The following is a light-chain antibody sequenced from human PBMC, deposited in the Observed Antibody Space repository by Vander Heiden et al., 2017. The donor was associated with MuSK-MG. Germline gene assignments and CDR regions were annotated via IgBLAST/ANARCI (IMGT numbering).Light chain of an antibody. Sequence: DIQMTPPPSALSSSVGDKVTITCRASQSSSSYLNWYQQKPGKAPKLLIYAASSLQSGVPSRFSGSGSGTDFTLTISRLQPEDFATYYCQQCESTPLTFGQGTKVXIK. CDR1: QSSSSY. CDR2: AAS. V-gene: IGKV1-39*01. J-gene: IGKJ2*01. CDR3: QQCESTPLT.